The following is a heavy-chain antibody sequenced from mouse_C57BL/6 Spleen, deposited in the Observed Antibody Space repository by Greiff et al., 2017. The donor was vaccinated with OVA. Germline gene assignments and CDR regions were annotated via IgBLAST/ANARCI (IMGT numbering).Heavy chain of an antibody. CDR2: LWSGGST. J-gene: IGHJ4*01. CDR3: ARKGRAMDY. V-gene: IGHV2-2*01. CDR1: GFSLTSYG. Sequence: VKLQESGPGLVQPSQSLSIPCTVSGFSLTSYGVHWVRQSPGKGLEWLGVLWSGGSTDYNAAFISRLSISKDNSKSQVFFKMNSLQADDTSIYYCARKGRAMDYWGQGTSVTVSS.